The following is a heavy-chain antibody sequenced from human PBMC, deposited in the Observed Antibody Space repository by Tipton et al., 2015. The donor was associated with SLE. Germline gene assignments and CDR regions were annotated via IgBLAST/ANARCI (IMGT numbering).Heavy chain of an antibody. D-gene: IGHD5-12*01. J-gene: IGHJ4*02. CDR2: IYASGST. Sequence: GLVKPSETLSLTCTVSDGSIRDYYWTWIRQPAGEGLEWIGRIYASGSTNYNPSLRSRAAMSVDTSKSQFSLKLTSVTAADTAVYYCAVRRVDRYYFDYWGQGTLVTVSS. CDR1: DGSIRDYY. V-gene: IGHV4-4*07. CDR3: AVRRVDRYYFDY.